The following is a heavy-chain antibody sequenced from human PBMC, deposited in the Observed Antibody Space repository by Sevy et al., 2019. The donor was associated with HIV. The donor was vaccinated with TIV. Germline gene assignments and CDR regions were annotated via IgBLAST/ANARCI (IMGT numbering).Heavy chain of an antibody. CDR1: GYTFTSYG. CDR3: ARPYYDSSGYYIPPSVDY. D-gene: IGHD3-22*01. Sequence: ASVKVSCKASGYTFTSYGISWVRQAPGQGLEWMGWISAHNGNTNYAQKLQGRVTMTTDTSTSTVYMELRSLRSDDTAVYYCARPYYDSSGYYIPPSVDYWGQGTLVTVSS. V-gene: IGHV1-18*04. CDR2: ISAHNGNT. J-gene: IGHJ4*02.